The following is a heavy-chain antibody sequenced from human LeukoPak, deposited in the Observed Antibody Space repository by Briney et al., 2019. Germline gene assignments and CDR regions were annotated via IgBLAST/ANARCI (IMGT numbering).Heavy chain of an antibody. D-gene: IGHD6-19*01. V-gene: IGHV3-23*01. CDR2: ISGSGGST. Sequence: GGSLRLSCAASGFTFSSYAMSWVRQAPGKGLEWVSAISGSGGSTYYADPVKGRFTISRDNSKNTLYLQMNSLRAEDTAVYYCAKDVGSGWYSLYYFDYWGQGTLVTVSS. CDR1: GFTFSSYA. J-gene: IGHJ4*02. CDR3: AKDVGSGWYSLYYFDY.